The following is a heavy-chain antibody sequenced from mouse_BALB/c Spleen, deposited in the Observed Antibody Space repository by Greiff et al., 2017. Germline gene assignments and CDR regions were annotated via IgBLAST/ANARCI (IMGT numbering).Heavy chain of an antibody. CDR2: ILPGSGST. CDR3: ARPNYYGSNYFDY. J-gene: IGHJ2*01. D-gene: IGHD1-1*01. Sequence: QVQLKESGAELMKPGASVKISCKATGYTFSSYWIEWVKQRPGHGLEWIGEILPGSGSTNYNEKFKGKATFTADTSFNTAYMQLSSLTSEDSAVYYCARPNYYGSNYFDYWGQGTTLTVSS. CDR1: GYTFSSYW. V-gene: IGHV1-9*01.